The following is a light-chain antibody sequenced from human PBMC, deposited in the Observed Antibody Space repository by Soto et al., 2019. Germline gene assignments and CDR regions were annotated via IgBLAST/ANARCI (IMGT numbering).Light chain of an antibody. J-gene: IGLJ1*01. Sequence: QSALTQPASVSGSPGQSITISRTGTSSDVGGYNYVSWYQQHPGKAPKLMIYEVSNRPSGASNRFSGSKSGNTASLTIPGLQAEDEADYYCSSYTSSSTSSYVFGTGTKVTVL. CDR2: EVS. CDR3: SSYTSSSTSSYV. CDR1: SSDVGGYNY. V-gene: IGLV2-14*01.